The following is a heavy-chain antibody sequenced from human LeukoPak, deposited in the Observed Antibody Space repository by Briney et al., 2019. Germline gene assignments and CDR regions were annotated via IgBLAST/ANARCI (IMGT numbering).Heavy chain of an antibody. Sequence: XXGQXPEXXGRIIPIFGTTNYAQKFEGRVTITTDESKSTVYMELRSLTSDDAAVFFCARGPTGLSYFDLWGQGTQVSVSS. CDR3: ARGPTGLSYFDL. V-gene: IGHV1-69*05. CDR2: IIPIFGTT. D-gene: IGHD3-9*01. J-gene: IGHJ4*02.